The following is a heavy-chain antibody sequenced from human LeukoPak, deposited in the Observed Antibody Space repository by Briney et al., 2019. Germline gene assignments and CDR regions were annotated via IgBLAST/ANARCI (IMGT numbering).Heavy chain of an antibody. CDR3: AREPRTLSGNSGSDY. V-gene: IGHV4-61*02. CDR2: IYTSGST. J-gene: IGHJ4*02. CDR1: GGSISSGSYY. D-gene: IGHD4-23*01. Sequence: NPSETLSLTCTVSGGSISSGSYYWSWIRQPAGKGLEWIGRIYTSGSTNYNPSLKSRVTISVDTSKNQFSLKLSSVTAADTAVYYCAREPRTLSGNSGSDYWGQGTLVTVSS.